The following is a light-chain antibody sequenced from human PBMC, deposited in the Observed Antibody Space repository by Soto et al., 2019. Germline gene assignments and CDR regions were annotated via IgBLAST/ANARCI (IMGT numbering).Light chain of an antibody. CDR1: QSISTW. J-gene: IGKJ1*01. V-gene: IGKV1-5*01. CDR3: QQYSSSSPWT. CDR2: DAS. Sequence: DIQMTQVPTTLSASVGDRITITCRASQSISTWLAWHQQKPGEAPKTLIYDASSLESGVPFRFRGSGSGTEFTLTISSLQPDDFATYYCQQYSSSSPWTFGQGTKVDI.